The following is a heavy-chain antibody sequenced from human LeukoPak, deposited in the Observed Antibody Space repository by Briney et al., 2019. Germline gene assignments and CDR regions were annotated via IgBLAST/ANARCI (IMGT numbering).Heavy chain of an antibody. D-gene: IGHD3-10*01. Sequence: PSETLSLTCTVSGGSISSYWSWIRQSPGKGLEWIGYIYFSGTTNYNPSLKSRLTITIDTSRNQLSLKLSSVTAADTAIYYCVSGGSYLTKWGQGTLVTVSS. J-gene: IGHJ4*02. CDR3: VSGGSYLTK. CDR1: GGSISSY. V-gene: IGHV4-59*01. CDR2: IYFSGTT.